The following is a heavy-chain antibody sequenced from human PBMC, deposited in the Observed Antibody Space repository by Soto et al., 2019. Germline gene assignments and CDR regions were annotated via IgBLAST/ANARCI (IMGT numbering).Heavy chain of an antibody. J-gene: IGHJ4*02. V-gene: IGHV1-3*01. CDR3: ATMGFSYDSHGYYPYDY. CDR1: GYTFTSYA. Sequence: ASVKVSCKASGYTFTSYAMHWVRQAPGQRLEWMGWINAGNGNTKYSQNFQGRVTITRDTSASTGYMELSSLRSEDTGVYYCATMGFSYDSHGYYPYDYWGQGTLVTVSS. D-gene: IGHD3-22*01. CDR2: INAGNGNT.